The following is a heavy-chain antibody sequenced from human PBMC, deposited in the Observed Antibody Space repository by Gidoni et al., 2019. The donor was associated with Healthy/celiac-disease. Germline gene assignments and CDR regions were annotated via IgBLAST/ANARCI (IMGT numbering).Heavy chain of an antibody. CDR3: ARDQEGRVDP. Sequence: QVQLQQWGAGLLNPSETLSLTCAVYGGSFSGYYWSWIRQPPGKGLEWIGEINHSGSTNYNPSLKSRVTISVDTSKNQFSLKLSSVTAAETAVYYCARDQEGRVDPWGQGTLVTVSS. J-gene: IGHJ5*02. CDR1: GGSFSGYY. CDR2: INHSGST. V-gene: IGHV4-34*01.